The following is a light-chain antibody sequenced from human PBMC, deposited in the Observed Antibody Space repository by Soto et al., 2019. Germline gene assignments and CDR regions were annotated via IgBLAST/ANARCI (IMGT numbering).Light chain of an antibody. V-gene: IGKV4-1*01. CDR2: GAS. J-gene: IGKJ2*01. CDR1: QSVLYNSNNKNH. CDR3: QQYYSIPFT. Sequence: DFLMTQAPDSLAVSLGERATINFKSSQSVLYNSNNKNHLGWFQQKPGHPPKLLIYGASFRPSGVPDRFSGSGSGTDFTLTISSLQAEDVAVYYCQQYYSIPFTFGQGAKVDIK.